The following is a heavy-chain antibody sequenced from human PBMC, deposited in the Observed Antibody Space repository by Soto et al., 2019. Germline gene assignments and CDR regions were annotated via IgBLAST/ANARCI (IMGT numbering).Heavy chain of an antibody. CDR2: IYYSGST. CDR1: GGSISSSSYY. CDR3: ARHVEAARPHYFDY. J-gene: IGHJ4*02. V-gene: IGHV4-39*01. Sequence: AETLSLTCTVSGGSISSSSYYWGWIRQPPGKGLEWIGSIYYSGSTYYNPSLKSRVTISVDTSKNQFSLKLSSVTAADAAVYYCARHVEAARPHYFDYWGQGTLVTVSS. D-gene: IGHD6-6*01.